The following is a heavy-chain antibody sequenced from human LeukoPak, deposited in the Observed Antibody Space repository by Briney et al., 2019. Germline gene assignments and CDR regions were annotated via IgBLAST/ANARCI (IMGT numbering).Heavy chain of an antibody. CDR1: GFTFSSYA. CDR2: ISGSGGSA. CDR3: AKRYIFTSEGY. J-gene: IGHJ4*02. V-gene: IGHV3-23*01. D-gene: IGHD3-9*01. Sequence: GGSLRLSCAASGFTFSSYAMSWVRQAPGKGLEWVSAISGSGGSAYYADSVKGRFTISRDNSKNTLYLQMNSLRAEDTAVYYCAKRYIFTSEGYWGQGTLVTVSS.